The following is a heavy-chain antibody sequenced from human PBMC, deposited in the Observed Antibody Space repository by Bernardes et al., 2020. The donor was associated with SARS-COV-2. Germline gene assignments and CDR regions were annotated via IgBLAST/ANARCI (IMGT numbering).Heavy chain of an antibody. CDR3: ARDPARYDFWSGYVRYYYGMDV. Sequence: GGSLRLSCAAAGFTFSSYGMHWVRQAPGKGLEWVAVISYDGSNKYYADSVKGRFTISRDNSKNTLYLQMNSLRAEDTAVYYCARDPARYDFWSGYVRYYYGMDVWGQGTTVTVSS. V-gene: IGHV3-30*03. CDR2: ISYDGSNK. CDR1: GFTFSSYG. D-gene: IGHD3-3*01. J-gene: IGHJ6*02.